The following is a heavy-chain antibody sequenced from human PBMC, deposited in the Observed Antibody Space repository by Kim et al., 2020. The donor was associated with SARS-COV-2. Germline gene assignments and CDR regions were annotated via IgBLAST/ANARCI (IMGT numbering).Heavy chain of an antibody. Sequence: SETLSLTCTVSGGSISSSSYYWGWIRQPPGKGLEWFGCIYYSGSTYYNLSLKSRVTISVDTSKKQFSLTLSSVTDADTAVYYCARLTFGGGWELLGYWGQGTLVTVSS. CDR1: GGSISSSSYY. V-gene: IGHV4-39*01. CDR2: IYYSGST. J-gene: IGHJ4*02. D-gene: IGHD1-26*01. CDR3: ARLTFGGGWELLGY.